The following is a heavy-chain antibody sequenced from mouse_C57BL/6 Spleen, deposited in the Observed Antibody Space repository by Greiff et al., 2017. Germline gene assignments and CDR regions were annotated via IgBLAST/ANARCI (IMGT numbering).Heavy chain of an antibody. CDR3: AITLVAPYYFDY. CDR1: GYTFTSYT. Sequence: QVQLQQSGAELARPGASVKMSCKASGYTFTSYTMHWVKQRPGQGLEWIGYINPSSGYTKYNQKFKDKATLTADKSSSTAYMQLSSLTSEDSAVYYCAITLVAPYYFDYWGQGTTLTVSS. V-gene: IGHV1-4*01. J-gene: IGHJ2*01. CDR2: INPSSGYT. D-gene: IGHD1-1*01.